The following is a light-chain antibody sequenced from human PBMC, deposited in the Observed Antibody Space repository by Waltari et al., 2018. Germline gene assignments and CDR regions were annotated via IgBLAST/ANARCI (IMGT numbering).Light chain of an antibody. V-gene: IGLV2-11*01. CDR1: ISDVGGSNY. J-gene: IGLJ1*01. CDR2: DVS. CDR3: CSYAGSYTPLYV. Sequence: QSALTQPRSVSGSPGQSVPISCTGTISDVGGSNYVPWYQQHPGKAPKLMIYDVSKRPSGVPDRFSGSKSGNTASLTISGLQAEDEADYYCCSYAGSYTPLYVFGTGTKVTVL.